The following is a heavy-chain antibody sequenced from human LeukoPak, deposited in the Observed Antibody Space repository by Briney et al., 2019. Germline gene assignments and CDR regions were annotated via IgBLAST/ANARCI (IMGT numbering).Heavy chain of an antibody. J-gene: IGHJ6*02. CDR2: INHSGST. CDR3: ARVRAYCSSTSCYLPAYYYYYGMDV. D-gene: IGHD2-2*01. CDR1: GGSFSGYY. V-gene: IGHV4-34*01. Sequence: SETLSLTCAVYGGSFSGYYWSWIRQPPGKGLEWIGEINHSGSTNYNPSLKSRVTISVDTSKNQFSLKLSSVTAADTAVYYCARVRAYCSSTSCYLPAYYYYYGMDVWSQGTTVTVSS.